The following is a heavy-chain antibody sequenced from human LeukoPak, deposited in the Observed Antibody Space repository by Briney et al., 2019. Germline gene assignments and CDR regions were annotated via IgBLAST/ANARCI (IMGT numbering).Heavy chain of an antibody. D-gene: IGHD6-19*01. CDR2: IYYGGSI. V-gene: IGHV4-59*08. CDR1: GGSISGDY. J-gene: IGHJ4*02. Sequence: PSETLSLTCTVSGGSISGDYWSWIRLPPGKGLEWIEFIYYGGSINYNPSLKSRVTISLDTSKKQFSLRLGSVTAADTAVYYCARTITVTGAYYFDYWGQGTLITVSS. CDR3: ARTITVTGAYYFDY.